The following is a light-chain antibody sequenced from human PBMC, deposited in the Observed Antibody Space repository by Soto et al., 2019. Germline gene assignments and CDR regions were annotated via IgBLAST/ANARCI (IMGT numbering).Light chain of an antibody. CDR1: QSINSD. CDR3: QQYNNWPVT. CDR2: GAS. J-gene: IGKJ4*01. Sequence: EIVMTQSPATLSVSPGETTRLSCMASQSINSDVAWYHQKVGQTPRLLIHGASTRATGIAARFSGSGSGTEFTLTISGLQSEDFATYYCQQYNNWPVTFGGGTKVDIK. V-gene: IGKV3D-15*01.